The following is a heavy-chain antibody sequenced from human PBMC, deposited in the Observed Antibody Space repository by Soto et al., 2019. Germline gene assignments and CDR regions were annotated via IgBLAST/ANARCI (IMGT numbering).Heavy chain of an antibody. V-gene: IGHV1-46*01. Sequence: QVQLVQSGAEVKKPGASVKVSCKASGYTFTSYYMHWVRQAPGQGLEWMGIINPSGGSTSYAQKFQGRVTMTRDTSTSTVYMELSSLRSEDTAVYYCARVLVYYDILTGYYSPRSGMDVWGQGNTVTVSS. CDR1: GYTFTSYY. CDR3: ARVLVYYDILTGYYSPRSGMDV. D-gene: IGHD3-9*01. CDR2: INPSGGST. J-gene: IGHJ6*02.